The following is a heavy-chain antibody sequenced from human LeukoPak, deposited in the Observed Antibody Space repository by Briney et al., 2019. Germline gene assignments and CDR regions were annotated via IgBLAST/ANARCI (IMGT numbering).Heavy chain of an antibody. CDR3: ARHRPGPYDY. V-gene: IGHV4-59*08. CDR2: IYYSGST. J-gene: IGHJ4*02. CDR1: GGPFSDHY. Sequence: SETLSLTCGVYGGPFSDHYWSWIRQPPGKGLEWIGYIYYSGSTNYNPSLKSRVTISVDTSNNQFSLKLSSVTAADTALYYCARHRPGPYDYWGQGTLVTVSS.